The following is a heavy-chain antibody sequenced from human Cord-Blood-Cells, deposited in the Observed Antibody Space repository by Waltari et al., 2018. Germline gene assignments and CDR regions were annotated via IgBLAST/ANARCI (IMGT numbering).Heavy chain of an antibody. CDR3: AKDGGIAARRFDY. CDR1: GFTFSRYA. V-gene: IGHV3-23*01. D-gene: IGHD6-6*01. Sequence: EVQLLASGGGLVQPGGSLRLSCGDSGFTFSRYAMSWVRQAPGKGLEWVSAISGSGGSTYYADSVKGRFTISRDNSKNTLYLQMNSLRAEDTAVYYCAKDGGIAARRFDYWGQGTLVTVSS. J-gene: IGHJ4*02. CDR2: ISGSGGST.